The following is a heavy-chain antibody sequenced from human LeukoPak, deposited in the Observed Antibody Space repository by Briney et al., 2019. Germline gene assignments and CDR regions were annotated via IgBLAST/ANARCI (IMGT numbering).Heavy chain of an antibody. V-gene: IGHV4-4*02. D-gene: IGHD4-23*01. CDR3: ARNGGNSDFDY. CDR2: IYHSGST. J-gene: IGHJ4*02. Sequence: SETLSLTCAVSGGSISSSSGNCWTWVRQPPGKGLEWIGEIYHSGSTNYNPSLKSRVTMLLDKSKNQFSLKLSSVSAADTAVYYCARNGGNSDFDYWGQGTLVTVSS. CDR1: GGSISSSSGNC.